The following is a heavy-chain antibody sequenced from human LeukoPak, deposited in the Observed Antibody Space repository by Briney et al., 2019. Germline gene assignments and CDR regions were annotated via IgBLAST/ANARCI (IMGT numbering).Heavy chain of an antibody. D-gene: IGHD3-22*01. CDR3: ASEAYDSSGYVFFDY. V-gene: IGHV4-59*01. J-gene: IGHJ4*02. CDR2: IYYSGST. Sequence: PSETLSLTCAVYGGSFSSYYWSWIRQPPGKGLEWIGYIYYSGSTNYNPSLKSRVTISVDTSKNQFSLKLSSVTAADTAVYYCASEAYDSSGYVFFDYWGQGTLVTVSS. CDR1: GGSFSSYY.